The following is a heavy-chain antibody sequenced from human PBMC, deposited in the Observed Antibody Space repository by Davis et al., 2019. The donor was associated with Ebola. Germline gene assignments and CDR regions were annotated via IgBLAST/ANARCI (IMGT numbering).Heavy chain of an antibody. V-gene: IGHV4-34*01. Sequence: MPSETLSLTCAVYGGSFSGYYWSWIRQPPGKGLEWIGEINHSGSTNYNPSLKSRVTISVDTSKNQFSLKLSSVTAADTAVYYCARHGRSGGWYYFDYWGQGTLVTVSS. CDR1: GGSFSGYY. CDR3: ARHGRSGGWYYFDY. D-gene: IGHD6-19*01. J-gene: IGHJ4*02. CDR2: INHSGST.